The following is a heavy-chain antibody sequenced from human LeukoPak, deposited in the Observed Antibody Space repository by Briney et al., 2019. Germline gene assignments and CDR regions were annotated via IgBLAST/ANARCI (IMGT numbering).Heavy chain of an antibody. V-gene: IGHV4-31*03. CDR1: GGSFSSGGFS. Sequence: KPSQTLSLPCPVSGGSFSSGGFSWSWIRQHPGKGLEWIGYIYYSGSTYYNPSLKSRVTISVDTSKNQFSLKLSSVTAADTAVYYCARDSGSYYFDYWGQGTLVTVSS. CDR2: IYYSGST. CDR3: ARDSGSYYFDY. J-gene: IGHJ4*02. D-gene: IGHD1-26*01.